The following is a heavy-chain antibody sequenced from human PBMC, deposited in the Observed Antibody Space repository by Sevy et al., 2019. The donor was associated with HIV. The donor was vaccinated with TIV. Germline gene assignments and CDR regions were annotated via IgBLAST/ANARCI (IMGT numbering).Heavy chain of an antibody. V-gene: IGHV3-48*03. D-gene: IGHD4-17*01. Sequence: GGSLRLSCAASGFIFSSYEMNWVRQAPGKGLEWVSYISNSGTTIYYSDSVKGRFTISRDNSKNTLYLQMNSLRGEDTAVYYCAKGPHPAVTTSYGMDVWGQGTTVTVSS. J-gene: IGHJ6*02. CDR2: ISNSGTTI. CDR1: GFIFSSYE. CDR3: AKGPHPAVTTSYGMDV.